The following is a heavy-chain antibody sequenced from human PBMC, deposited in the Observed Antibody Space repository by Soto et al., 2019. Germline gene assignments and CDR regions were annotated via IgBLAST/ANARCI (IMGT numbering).Heavy chain of an antibody. Sequence: GWSLRLSCAGSGFTFSSYDLSWVRQAPGKGLEWVSVIGGSGGGTYYADSVKGRFTIPRDNSKNTLSLQMNSLRVEDTAVYYCVRHAKLTTVPAKVGHFYGLDVWGQGTTVTVSS. CDR3: VRHAKLTTVPAKVGHFYGLDV. J-gene: IGHJ6*02. V-gene: IGHV3-23*01. D-gene: IGHD4-4*01. CDR1: GFTFSSYD. CDR2: IGGSGGGT.